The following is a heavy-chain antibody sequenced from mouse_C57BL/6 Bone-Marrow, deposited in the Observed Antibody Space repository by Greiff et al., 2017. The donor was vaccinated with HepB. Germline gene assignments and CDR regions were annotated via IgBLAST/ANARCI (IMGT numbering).Heavy chain of an antibody. CDR2: INPGSGGT. Sequence: VKLQESGAELVRPGTSVKVSCKASGYAFTNYLIEWVKQRPGQGLEWIGVINPGSGGTNYNEKFKGKATLTADKSSSTAYMQLSSLTSEDSAVYFCARWDYYGSYWYFDVWGTGTTVTVSS. CDR3: ARWDYYGSYWYFDV. V-gene: IGHV1-54*01. CDR1: GYAFTNYL. D-gene: IGHD1-1*01. J-gene: IGHJ1*03.